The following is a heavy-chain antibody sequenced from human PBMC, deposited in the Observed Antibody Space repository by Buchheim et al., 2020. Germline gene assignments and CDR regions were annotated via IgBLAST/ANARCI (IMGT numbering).Heavy chain of an antibody. CDR1: GGSVSSAAYY. J-gene: IGHJ5*02. CDR2: IYYIGST. Sequence: QVRLQESGPGLVKPSETLSLTCSVSGGSVSSAAYYWSWLRQPPGKGLEWIGYIYYIGSTSYNPSLKSRVTMSVDTSKNQFSLKLSSVTAADTAIYYCARDHYCTNGVCYLGWFDPWGQGTL. V-gene: IGHV4-61*08. CDR3: ARDHYCTNGVCYLGWFDP. D-gene: IGHD2-8*01.